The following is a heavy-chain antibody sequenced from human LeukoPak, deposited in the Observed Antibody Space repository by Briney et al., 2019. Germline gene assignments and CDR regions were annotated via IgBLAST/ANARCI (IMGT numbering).Heavy chain of an antibody. CDR1: GFTFSSYG. Sequence: GGSLRLSCAASGFTFSSYGMHWVRQAPGKGLEWVAFIRYDGSNKYYADSVKGRFTISRDNAKNSLYLQINSLRAEDTAVYYCAREYSDGSGGYQFDYWGQGTLVTVSS. V-gene: IGHV3-30*02. CDR3: AREYSDGSGGYQFDY. D-gene: IGHD3-10*01. CDR2: IRYDGSNK. J-gene: IGHJ4*02.